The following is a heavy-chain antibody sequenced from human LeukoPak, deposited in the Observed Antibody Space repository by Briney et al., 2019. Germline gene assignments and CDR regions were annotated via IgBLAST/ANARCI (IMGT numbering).Heavy chain of an antibody. V-gene: IGHV1-24*01. CDR1: GYTLTELS. Sequence: ASVKVSCKVSGYTLTELSMHWVRQAPGKGLEWMGGFDPEDGETIYAQKFQGRGTMTEDTYTDTAYMELSSLRSEDTAVYYCATGYSSGYDAFDIWGQGTMVTVSS. J-gene: IGHJ3*02. D-gene: IGHD6-19*01. CDR2: FDPEDGET. CDR3: ATGYSSGYDAFDI.